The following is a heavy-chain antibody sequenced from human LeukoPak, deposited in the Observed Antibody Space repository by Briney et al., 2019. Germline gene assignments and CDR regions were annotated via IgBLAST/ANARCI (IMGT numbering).Heavy chain of an antibody. V-gene: IGHV4-61*02. CDR3: ARATGYYDSSGYYHARNFDY. Sequence: SETLSLTCNVSGGSISSGRYYWSWIRQPAGKGLEWIGRIYTRGSTNYNPSLKGRVTISVDTSKNQFSLKLSSVTAADTAVYYCARATGYYDSSGYYHARNFDYWGQGTLVTVSS. D-gene: IGHD3-22*01. J-gene: IGHJ4*02. CDR2: IYTRGST. CDR1: GGSISSGRYY.